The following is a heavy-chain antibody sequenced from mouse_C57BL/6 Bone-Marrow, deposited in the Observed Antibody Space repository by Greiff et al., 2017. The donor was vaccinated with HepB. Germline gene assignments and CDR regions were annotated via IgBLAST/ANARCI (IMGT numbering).Heavy chain of an antibody. V-gene: IGHV14-2*01. J-gene: IGHJ2*01. CDR2: IDPEDGET. CDR1: GFNIKDYY. Sequence: VQLKESGAELVKPGASVKLSCTASGFNIKDYYMHWVKQRTEQGLEWIGRIDPEDGETKYAPKFQGKATITADTSSNTAYLQLSSLTSEDTAVYYCARGGSTTMVTTYYFDYWGQGTTLTVSS. D-gene: IGHD2-2*01. CDR3: ARGGSTTMVTTYYFDY.